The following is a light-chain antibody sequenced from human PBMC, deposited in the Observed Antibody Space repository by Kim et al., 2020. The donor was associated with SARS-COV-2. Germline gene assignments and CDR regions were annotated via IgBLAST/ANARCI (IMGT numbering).Light chain of an antibody. CDR1: QSVSRTY. CDR2: GAS. CDR3: QQYGSSRRT. J-gene: IGKJ1*01. Sequence: EIVLTQSPGTLSLSPGERATLSCRASQSVSRTYLAWYQQKPGQALRLLIYGASSRATGIPDRFSGSGSGTDFTLTISRLEPEDFAVYYCQQYGSSRRTFGQGTKVDIK. V-gene: IGKV3-20*01.